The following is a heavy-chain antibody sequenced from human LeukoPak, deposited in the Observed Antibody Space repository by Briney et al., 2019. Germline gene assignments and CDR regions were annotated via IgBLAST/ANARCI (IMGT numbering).Heavy chain of an antibody. D-gene: IGHD3-22*01. CDR2: IYWDDDK. J-gene: IGHJ4*02. CDR3: AHGFNYYDSHPIVPFDF. Sequence: TLSLTCTVSDDSITIYYWTWIRQPPGKALEWLAFIYWDDDKRYSPSLKSRLTITKDTSKNQVVLTMTNMDPVDTATYYCAHGFNYYDSHPIVPFDFWGQGTLVTVSS. V-gene: IGHV2-5*08. CDR1: DDSITIYYW.